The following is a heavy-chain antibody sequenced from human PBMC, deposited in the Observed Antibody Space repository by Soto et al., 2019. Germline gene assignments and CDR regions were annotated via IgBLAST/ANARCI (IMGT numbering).Heavy chain of an antibody. CDR3: ARQSYDSSDYFDY. Sequence: SETLSLTCTSSGDSISSSSYYWGWIRQHPGKGLEWIGSIYYSGSTYYNPSLKSRVTISVDTSRIHFSLKLISVTAADTAVYYCARQSYDSSDYFDYWGQGTLVTVSS. J-gene: IGHJ4*02. D-gene: IGHD3-22*01. V-gene: IGHV4-39*01. CDR1: GDSISSSSYY. CDR2: IYYSGST.